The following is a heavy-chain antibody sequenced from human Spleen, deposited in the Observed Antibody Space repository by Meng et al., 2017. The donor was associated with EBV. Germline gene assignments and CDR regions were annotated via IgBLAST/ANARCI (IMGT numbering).Heavy chain of an antibody. J-gene: IGHJ4*02. CDR2: LIPMFGAP. V-gene: IGHV1-69*01. CDR3: ASESGRGYTPDY. CDR1: GGPLRTDA. D-gene: IGHD5-18*01. Sequence: QGQVGQSGAEVKKPGSSVKVACKTPGGPLRTDAISWVRQAPGQGLEWMGGLIPMFGAPNYAQKFQGRITITADESTSTHYMELSSLRSEDTAVYYCASESGRGYTPDYWGQGTMVTVSS.